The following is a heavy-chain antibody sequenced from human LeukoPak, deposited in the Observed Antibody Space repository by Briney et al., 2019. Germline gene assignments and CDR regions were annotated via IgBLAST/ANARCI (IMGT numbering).Heavy chain of an antibody. CDR2: IKQDGSEK. CDR3: ARVMITFGGVIVTYYFDY. Sequence: PGGSLRLSCAASGFTFSSYWMSWVRQAPGKGLEWVANIKQDGSEKYYVDSVKGRFTISRDNAKNSLYLQMNSLRAEETAVYYCARVMITFGGVIVTYYFDYWGQGALVTVSS. CDR1: GFTFSSYW. D-gene: IGHD3-16*02. J-gene: IGHJ4*02. V-gene: IGHV3-7*01.